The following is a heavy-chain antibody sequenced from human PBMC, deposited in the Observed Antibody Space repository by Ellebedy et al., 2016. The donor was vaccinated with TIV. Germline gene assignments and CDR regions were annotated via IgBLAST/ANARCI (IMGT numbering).Heavy chain of an antibody. CDR2: ISSSSSYI. J-gene: IGHJ6*03. CDR1: GFTFSSYA. Sequence: GESLKISXAASGFTFSSYAMSWVRQAPGKGLEWVSSISSSSSYIYYADSVKGRFTISRDNAKNSLYLQMNSLRAEDTAVYYCARLYSSSSEYYYYYMDVWGKGTTVTVSS. CDR3: ARLYSSSSEYYYYYMDV. D-gene: IGHD6-6*01. V-gene: IGHV3-21*01.